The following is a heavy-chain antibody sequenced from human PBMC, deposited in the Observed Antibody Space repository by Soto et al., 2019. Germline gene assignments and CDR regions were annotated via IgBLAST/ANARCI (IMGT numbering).Heavy chain of an antibody. Sequence: QVQLQESGPGLVKPSQTLSLTCTVSGGSISSGGYYWSWIRQHPGKGLEWIGYIYYSGSTYYNPSLKSRVTISVDTSKIQFSMKLSSVTAAHTAVYYCAPIESSLSDGGRWFYPWGQGLLLTVSS. V-gene: IGHV4-31*03. J-gene: IGHJ5*02. D-gene: IGHD6-6*01. CDR3: APIESSLSDGGRWFYP. CDR2: IYYSGST. CDR1: GGSISSGGYY.